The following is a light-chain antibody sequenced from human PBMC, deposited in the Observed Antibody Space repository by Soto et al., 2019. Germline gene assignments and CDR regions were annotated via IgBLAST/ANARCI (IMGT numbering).Light chain of an antibody. Sequence: DIQMTQSPSSLSASVGNRVSITCQATQAISSYLNWYQQKPGKAPRLLIYDASNLATGVPSRFSGSGSGTDFTFTISNLQPEDIATYYCQQYDDLPYTFGQGTKLEIK. CDR3: QQYDDLPYT. CDR1: QAISSY. CDR2: DAS. J-gene: IGKJ2*01. V-gene: IGKV1-33*01.